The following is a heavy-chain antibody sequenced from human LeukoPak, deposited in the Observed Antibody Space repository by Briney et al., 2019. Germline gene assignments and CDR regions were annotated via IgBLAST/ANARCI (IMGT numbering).Heavy chain of an antibody. CDR1: GDSISSGSYY. CDR3: ARVSSRRFDP. Sequence: PSQTLSLTCTMSGDSISSGSYYWNWIRQPAGKGLEWIGRISTSGSTNYNPSLKSRVTISVDTSENQFSLKLTSVTAADTAVYYCARVSSRRFDPWGQGTLVTVSS. J-gene: IGHJ5*02. V-gene: IGHV4-61*02. D-gene: IGHD2-2*01. CDR2: ISTSGST.